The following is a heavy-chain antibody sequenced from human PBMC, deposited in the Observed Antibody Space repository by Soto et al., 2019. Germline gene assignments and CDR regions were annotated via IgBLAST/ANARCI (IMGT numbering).Heavy chain of an antibody. CDR1: EGTFSDNA. Sequence: QVQLVQSGAEVKKPGSSVRVSCKASEGTFSDNAISWMRQAPGQGLEWLGGIIPVSGTPYYAQSFQGRVTISADDSSSTAYLDLTSLKSDDTAIYFCARGRFPGSRWLYFESWGQGTLVTVSS. CDR2: IIPVSGTP. CDR3: ARGRFPGSRWLYFES. D-gene: IGHD6-13*01. V-gene: IGHV1-69*01. J-gene: IGHJ4*02.